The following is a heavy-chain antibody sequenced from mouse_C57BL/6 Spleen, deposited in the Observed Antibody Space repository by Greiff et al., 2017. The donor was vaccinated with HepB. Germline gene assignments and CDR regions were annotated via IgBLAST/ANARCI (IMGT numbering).Heavy chain of an antibody. CDR2: IYPGDGDT. J-gene: IGHJ2*01. V-gene: IGHV1-80*01. Sequence: QVQLQQSGADLVKPGASVKISCKASGYAFSSYWMNWVKQRPGKGLEWIGQIYPGDGDTNYNGKFKGKATLTADKSSSTSYMQLSSLTSEDSAVYFCARVYYGSSYSFDYWGQGTTLTVSS. D-gene: IGHD1-1*01. CDR3: ARVYYGSSYSFDY. CDR1: GYAFSSYW.